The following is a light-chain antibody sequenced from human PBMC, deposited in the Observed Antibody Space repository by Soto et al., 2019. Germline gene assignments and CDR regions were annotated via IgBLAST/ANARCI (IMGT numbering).Light chain of an antibody. CDR3: HQRQSWPRT. J-gene: IGKJ1*01. V-gene: IGKV3D-15*03. CDR1: EDINTR. Sequence: MTQSPSTLSVSLGDRITITCRASEDINTRLAWYQHRPGQAPRLLIYQTALRAAGIPARFSASGSGTDFTLTISDVQPEDFALYYCHQRQSWPRTFGQGTKVDIK. CDR2: QTA.